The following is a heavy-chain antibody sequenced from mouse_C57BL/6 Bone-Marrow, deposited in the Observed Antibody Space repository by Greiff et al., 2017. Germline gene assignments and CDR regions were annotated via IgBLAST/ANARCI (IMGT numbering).Heavy chain of an antibody. Sequence: QVQLQQPGAELVKPGASVKLSCKASGYTFTSYWMQWVKQRPGQGLEWIGEIDPSDSYTNYNQKFKGKATLTVDTSSSTAYMQLSSLTSEDSAVYFCARGGGLYWYFDVWGTGTTVTVSS. CDR1: GYTFTSYW. J-gene: IGHJ1*03. CDR2: IDPSDSYT. V-gene: IGHV1-50*01. CDR3: ARGGGLYWYFDV.